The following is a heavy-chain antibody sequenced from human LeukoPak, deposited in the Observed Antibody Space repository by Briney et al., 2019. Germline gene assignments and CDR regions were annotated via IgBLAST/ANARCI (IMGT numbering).Heavy chain of an antibody. CDR2: IFDSGST. CDR3: ARHSFDYDSSGYFYSFDY. Sequence: SETLSLTCTVSGGSTSSGGYYWSWIRQYPGKGLEWIGNIFDSGSTHYNPSLKSRVTISVDTSKNQFSLNLNSVTAADTAVYYCARHSFDYDSSGYFYSFDYWGQGTLVTVSS. J-gene: IGHJ4*02. D-gene: IGHD3-22*01. V-gene: IGHV4-39*01. CDR1: GGSTSSGGYY.